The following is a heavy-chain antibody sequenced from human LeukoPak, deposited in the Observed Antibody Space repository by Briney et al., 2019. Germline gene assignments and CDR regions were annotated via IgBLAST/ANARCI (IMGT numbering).Heavy chain of an antibody. CDR2: IYYSGST. CDR1: GGSINTYY. J-gene: IGHJ4*02. CDR3: ARVDWGYSSSWYYFDY. D-gene: IGHD6-13*01. Sequence: SETLSLTCTVSGGSINTYYWSWIRQPPGKGLEWIGYIYYSGSTNYNPSLKSRVTISVDTSKNQFSLKLSSVTAADTAVYYCARVDWGYSSSWYYFDYWGQGTLVTVSS. V-gene: IGHV4-59*01.